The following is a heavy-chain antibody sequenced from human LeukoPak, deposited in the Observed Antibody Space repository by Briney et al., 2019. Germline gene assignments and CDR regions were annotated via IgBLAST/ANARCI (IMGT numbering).Heavy chain of an antibody. CDR2: IYSTGST. CDR1: GGSISGGGYY. CDR3: ARDQTYSGSGIYTYFDY. V-gene: IGHV4-61*02. J-gene: IGHJ4*02. D-gene: IGHD3-10*01. Sequence: SETLSLTCTVSGGSISGGGYYWSWIRQPAGKGLEYIGRIYSTGSTNYNPSLRSRVTISVDTSKNHFSLKLSSVTAADTAVYYCARDQTYSGSGIYTYFDYWGQGILVTVSS.